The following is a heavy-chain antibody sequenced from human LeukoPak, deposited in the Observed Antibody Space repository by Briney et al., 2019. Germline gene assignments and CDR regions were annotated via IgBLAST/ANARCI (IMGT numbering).Heavy chain of an antibody. J-gene: IGHJ3*02. CDR1: GFTFSSYA. CDR3: AKPAGYSSSWYDAFDI. V-gene: IGHV3-23*01. Sequence: GGSLRLSCAASGFTFSSYAMSWVRQAPGKGLEWVSAISGSGGSTYYADSVKGRFTISRDNSKNTLYLQMNSLRAEDTAVYYCAKPAGYSSSWYDAFDIWGQGTMVTVSS. CDR2: ISGSGGST. D-gene: IGHD6-13*01.